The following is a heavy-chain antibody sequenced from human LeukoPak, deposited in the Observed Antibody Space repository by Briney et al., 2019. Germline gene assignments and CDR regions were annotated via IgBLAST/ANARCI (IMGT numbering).Heavy chain of an antibody. J-gene: IGHJ6*02. Sequence: PGGSLRLSCVASGCIVSNNYMSWVRQAPGKGLEWVSGISGNGGSTYYADSVKGRFTISRDNSKNTLYLQMNSLRAEDTAVYYCAKRSRRLTIVRGVPREDVWGQGTTVTVSS. D-gene: IGHD3-10*01. V-gene: IGHV3-23*01. CDR1: GCIVSNNY. CDR3: AKRSRRLTIVRGVPREDV. CDR2: ISGNGGST.